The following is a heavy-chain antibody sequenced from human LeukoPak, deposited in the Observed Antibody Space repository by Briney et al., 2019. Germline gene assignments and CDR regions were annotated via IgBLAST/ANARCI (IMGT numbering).Heavy chain of an antibody. CDR2: IYYSGST. CDR3: ARDARYSYGHDAFDI. V-gene: IGHV4-59*01. CDR1: GGSISSYY. J-gene: IGHJ3*02. Sequence: PSETLSLTCTVSGGSISSYYWSWIRQPPGKGLEWIGYIYYSGSTNYSPSLKSRVTISVDTSKNQFSLKLSSVTAADTAVYYCARDARYSYGHDAFDIWGQGTMVTVSS. D-gene: IGHD5-18*01.